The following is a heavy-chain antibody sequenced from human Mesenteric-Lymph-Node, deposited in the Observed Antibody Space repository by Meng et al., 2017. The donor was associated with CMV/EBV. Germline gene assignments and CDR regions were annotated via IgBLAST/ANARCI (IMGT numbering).Heavy chain of an antibody. CDR1: GYTFTSYG. CDR2: ISAYNGNT. J-gene: IGHJ6*02. D-gene: IGHD2-2*01. CDR3: ARDFGVVVPADYYYGMDV. Sequence: ASVKVSCKASGYTFTSYGISWVRQAPGQGREWMGWISAYNGNTNYAQKLQGRVTMTTDTSTSTAYMELRSLRSDDTAVYYCARDFGVVVPADYYYGMDVWGQGTTVTVSS. V-gene: IGHV1-18*01.